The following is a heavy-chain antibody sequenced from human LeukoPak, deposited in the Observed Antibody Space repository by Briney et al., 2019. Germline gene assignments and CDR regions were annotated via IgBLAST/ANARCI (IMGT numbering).Heavy chain of an antibody. CDR1: GGSISSSSYY. Sequence: SETLSLTCTVSGGSISSSSYYWGWIRQPPGKGLEWIGSIYYSGSTYYNPSLKSRVTISVDTSKNQFSLKLSSVTAADTAVYYCARPRGRWLQLDYGMDVWGQGTTVTVSS. CDR2: IYYSGST. V-gene: IGHV4-39*01. J-gene: IGHJ6*02. CDR3: ARPRGRWLQLDYGMDV. D-gene: IGHD5-24*01.